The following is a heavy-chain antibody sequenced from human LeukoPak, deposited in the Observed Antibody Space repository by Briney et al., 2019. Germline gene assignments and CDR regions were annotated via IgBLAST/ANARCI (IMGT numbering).Heavy chain of an antibody. CDR3: ARGGAARLHFQN. V-gene: IGHV4-28*05. CDR2: IYYSGSI. D-gene: IGHD6-6*01. J-gene: IGHJ1*01. CDR1: GYSISSSNY. Sequence: PSDTLSLTCAVSGYSISSSNYWGWIRQPPGKGLEWIGHIYYSGSIYYNPSLKSRVTMSVDTSKNQFSLKLSSVTAVDAAVYYCARGGAARLHFQNWGQGTLVTVSS.